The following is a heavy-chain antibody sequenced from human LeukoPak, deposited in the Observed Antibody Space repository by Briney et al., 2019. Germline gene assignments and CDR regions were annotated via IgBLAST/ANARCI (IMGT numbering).Heavy chain of an antibody. V-gene: IGHV4-30-4*08. CDR2: IYYSGST. J-gene: IGHJ5*02. Sequence: SETLSLTCTVSGGSTSSGGYYWSWIRQHPGKGLEWIGYIYYSGSTYYNPSLKSRVTISVDTSKNQFSLKLSSVTAADTALYYCARGSISGGWFDPWGQGTLVTVSS. CDR3: ARGSISGGWFDP. D-gene: IGHD6-6*01. CDR1: GGSTSSGGYY.